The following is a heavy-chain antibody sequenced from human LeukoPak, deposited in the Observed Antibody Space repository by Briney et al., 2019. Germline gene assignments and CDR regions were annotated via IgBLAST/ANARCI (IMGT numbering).Heavy chain of an antibody. CDR1: GGSISSGSYY. V-gene: IGHV4-61*02. CDR2: IYTSGST. Sequence: SETLSLTCTVSGGSISSGSYYWSWIRQPAGKGLEWIGRIYTSGSTNYNPSLKSRVTISVDTSKNQFSLKLSSVTAADTAVYYCAREGMPQQLVQRGAFDIWGQGTMVTVSS. D-gene: IGHD6-13*01. J-gene: IGHJ3*02. CDR3: AREGMPQQLVQRGAFDI.